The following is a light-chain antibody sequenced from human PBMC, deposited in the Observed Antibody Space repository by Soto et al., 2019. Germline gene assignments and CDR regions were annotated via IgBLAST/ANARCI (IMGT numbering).Light chain of an antibody. CDR3: QQYNGYWT. CDR2: GAS. V-gene: IGKV3-15*01. CDR1: QSVRIN. J-gene: IGKJ1*01. Sequence: EIVMTQSPATLAVSPGERATLSCRASQSVRINVAWYQQKNGQAPRLLVYGASTRASGIPDRFSGSGSGTEFTLTISSLQPEDFATYVCQQYNGYWTFGQGTKV.